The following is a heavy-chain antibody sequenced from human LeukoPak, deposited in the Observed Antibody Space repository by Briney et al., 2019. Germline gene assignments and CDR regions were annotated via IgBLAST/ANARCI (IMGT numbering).Heavy chain of an antibody. V-gene: IGHV3-33*01. D-gene: IGHD2-2*01. CDR3: ARDYCSSISCMDA. J-gene: IGHJ6*02. CDR2: IWSNGNNK. CDR1: GFTFSRYG. Sequence: PGGSLRLSCAASGFTFSRYGMHWVRQAPGKGLEWVAVIWSNGNNKEHADSVKGRFTISRDNSKNTLYLQMDGLRAEDTAMYYCARDYCSSISCMDAWGQGTTVTVSS.